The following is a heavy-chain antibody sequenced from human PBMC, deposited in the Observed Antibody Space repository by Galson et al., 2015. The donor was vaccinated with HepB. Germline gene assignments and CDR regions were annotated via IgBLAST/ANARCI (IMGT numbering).Heavy chain of an antibody. CDR1: GYSFTSYW. CDR3: ARILSATVGREDYYYYMDV. V-gene: IGHV5-51*03. J-gene: IGHJ6*03. D-gene: IGHD4-11*01. Sequence: QSGAEVKKPGESLKISCKGSGYSFTSYWIGWVRQMPGKGLEWMGIIYPGDSDTRYSPSFQGQVTISADKSISTAYLQWSSLKASDTAMYYCARILSATVGREDYYYYMDVWGKGTTVTVSS. CDR2: IYPGDSDT.